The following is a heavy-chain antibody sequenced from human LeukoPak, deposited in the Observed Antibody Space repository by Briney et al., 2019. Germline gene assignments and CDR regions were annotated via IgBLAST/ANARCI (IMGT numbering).Heavy chain of an antibody. CDR1: GGTFGSYA. D-gene: IGHD2-15*01. CDR2: IIPIFGTA. Sequence: ASVKVSCKASGGTFGSYAISWVRQAPGQGLEWMGRIIPIFGTAIYAQKFQGRVTITTDESTSTAYMELSSLRSEDTAGYYCARDLVVAAMGGDAFDIWGQGTMVTVSS. J-gene: IGHJ3*02. V-gene: IGHV1-69*05. CDR3: ARDLVVAAMGGDAFDI.